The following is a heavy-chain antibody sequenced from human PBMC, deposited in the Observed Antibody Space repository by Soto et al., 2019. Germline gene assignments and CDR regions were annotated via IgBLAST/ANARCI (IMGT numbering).Heavy chain of an antibody. J-gene: IGHJ6*02. D-gene: IGHD3-22*01. CDR2: INHSGNT. Sequence: SENLSLTRAVYGGSICGYYWSWIRKPQGNGLEWIVEINHSGNTNYNPSRKSRVPISVDTSNNQYSLKLSSVTAADTAVYYCARHNYDGSGYYYYYLGLDVWGQGTTVTVSS. CDR3: ARHNYDGSGYYYYYLGLDV. CDR1: GGSICGYY. V-gene: IGHV4-34*01.